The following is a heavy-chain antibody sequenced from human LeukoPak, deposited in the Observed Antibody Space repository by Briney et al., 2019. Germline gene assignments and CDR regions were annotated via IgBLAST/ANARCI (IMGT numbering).Heavy chain of an antibody. J-gene: IGHJ4*02. CDR1: GGTFSSYA. V-gene: IGHV1-24*01. Sequence: GASVKVSCKASGGTFSSYAISWVRQAPGQGLEWMGGFDPEDGETIYAQKFQGRVTMTEDTSTDTAYMELSSLRSEDTAVYYCGFGFDYWGQGTLVTVSS. CDR3: GFGFDY. CDR2: FDPEDGET. D-gene: IGHD3-10*01.